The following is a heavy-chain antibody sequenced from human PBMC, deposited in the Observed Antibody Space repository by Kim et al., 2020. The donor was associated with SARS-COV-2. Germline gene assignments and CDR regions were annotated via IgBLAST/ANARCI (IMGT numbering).Heavy chain of an antibody. CDR2: T. D-gene: IGHD6-19*01. V-gene: IGHV3-23*05. Sequence: TYYADSVKGRFTISRDNSKNTLYLQMSSLRAEDSAVYYCAKNPRLAGLDSWGQGTLVTVSS. J-gene: IGHJ4*02. CDR3: AKNPRLAGLDS.